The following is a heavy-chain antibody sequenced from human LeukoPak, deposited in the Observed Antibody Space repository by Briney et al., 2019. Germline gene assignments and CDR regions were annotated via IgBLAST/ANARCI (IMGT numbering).Heavy chain of an antibody. V-gene: IGHV4-4*07. D-gene: IGHD3-3*01. CDR1: GSSISGYY. Sequence: SETLSLTCTVSGSSISGYYWNWIRQPAGKGLEWIGHLHPSGATNYNPSLKSRITMSLDTSKNQFSLKLSSVTAADTAVYYCARADYDFWSGYYYFDYWGQGTLVTVSS. J-gene: IGHJ4*02. CDR2: LHPSGAT. CDR3: ARADYDFWSGYYYFDY.